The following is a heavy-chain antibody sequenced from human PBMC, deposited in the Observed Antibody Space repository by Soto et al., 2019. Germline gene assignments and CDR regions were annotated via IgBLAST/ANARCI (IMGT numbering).Heavy chain of an antibody. CDR2: IYPGDSDT. CDR1: GYSFTSYW. V-gene: IGHV5-51*01. Sequence: GESLKISCKGSGYSFTSYWIGWVCQMPGKGLEWMGIIYPGDSDTRYSPSFQGQVTISADKSISTAYLQWSSLKASDTAMYYCARLQPHTAIASGAFDIWGQGTMVTVSS. CDR3: ARLQPHTAIASGAFDI. J-gene: IGHJ3*02. D-gene: IGHD5-18*01.